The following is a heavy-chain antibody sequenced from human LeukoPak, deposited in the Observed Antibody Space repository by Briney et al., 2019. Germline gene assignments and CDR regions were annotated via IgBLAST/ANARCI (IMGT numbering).Heavy chain of an antibody. CDR2: IYSGGST. CDR3: TADSGWSFAW. Sequence: GGSLRLSCAASGFTVSSNYMNWVRQAPGKGLEWVSVIYSGGSTYYADSMKGRFTISRDNSKNTLYLQMNSLRADDTAVYYCTADSGWSFAWWGQGTLVTDSS. J-gene: IGHJ4*02. CDR1: GFTVSSNY. V-gene: IGHV3-53*01. D-gene: IGHD6-19*01.